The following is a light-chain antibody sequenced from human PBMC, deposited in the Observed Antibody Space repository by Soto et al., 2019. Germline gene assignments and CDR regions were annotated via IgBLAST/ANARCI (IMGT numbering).Light chain of an antibody. Sequence: EIVLTQSPATLSLSPGDRATLSCRASQSVGSYLGWYQQRPGQAPRLLIYDASNRATGIPARFSGSGSGTVFTLTISSLEPEDFAVYYCQQRSYLPSTFGGGTKVEIK. CDR2: DAS. CDR1: QSVGSY. J-gene: IGKJ4*01. V-gene: IGKV3-11*01. CDR3: QQRSYLPST.